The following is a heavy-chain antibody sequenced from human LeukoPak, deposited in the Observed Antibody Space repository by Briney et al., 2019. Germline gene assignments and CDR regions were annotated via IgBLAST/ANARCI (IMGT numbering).Heavy chain of an antibody. Sequence: PGGSLRLSCAASGFTFSSYAMSWIRQPPGKGLEWIGEINHSGSTNYNPSLKSRVTISVDTSKNQFSLKLSSVTAADTAVYYCARGSVRVEGSGSYDYWGQGTLVTVSS. V-gene: IGHV4-34*01. CDR1: GFTFSSYA. D-gene: IGHD3-10*01. CDR2: INHSGST. CDR3: ARGSVRVEGSGSYDY. J-gene: IGHJ4*02.